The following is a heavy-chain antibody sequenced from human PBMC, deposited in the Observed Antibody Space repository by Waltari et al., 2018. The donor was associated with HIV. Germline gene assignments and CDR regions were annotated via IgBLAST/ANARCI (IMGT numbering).Heavy chain of an antibody. V-gene: IGHV3-30*03. CDR3: ATGQQVWETWSQLDY. CDR2: ISFDGSNQ. J-gene: IGHJ4*02. Sequence: QVQLVESGGGVVQPGRSLRLSCAASGFTFRNYGMHWVRQAPGKGLGWVAVISFDGSNQYEADSVRGRFTISRDNSKKKVFLQMNSLRLDDSALYYCATGQQVWETWSQLDYWGQGTLVIVSS. D-gene: IGHD1-1*01. CDR1: GFTFRNYG.